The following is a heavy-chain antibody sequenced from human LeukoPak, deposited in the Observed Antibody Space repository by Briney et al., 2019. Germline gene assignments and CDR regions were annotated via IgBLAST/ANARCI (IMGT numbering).Heavy chain of an antibody. CDR1: GDSVSSYDAT. J-gene: IGHJ3*01. Sequence: SQTLSLTCGISGDSVSSYDATWNWVRQSPSRGLEWLGRTYYRSKWGNDYAVSVKSRITINPDTSKNQFSLHLNSVTPEDTAVYYCARVSTRAFDVWGQGSMVTVSP. V-gene: IGHV6-1*01. CDR3: ARVSTRAFDV. CDR2: TYYRSKWGN.